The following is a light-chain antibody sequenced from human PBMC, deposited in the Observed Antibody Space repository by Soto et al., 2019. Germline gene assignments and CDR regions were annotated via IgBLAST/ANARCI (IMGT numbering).Light chain of an antibody. V-gene: IGLV2-8*01. CDR3: SSYTGGNPSYV. CDR2: EVT. J-gene: IGLJ1*01. Sequence: QSVLTQPPSASGSPGQSVTISCTGTSSDVGGYDYVSWYQQHPGKAPKLMIYEVTIRPSGVADLFAGSKSGNTASLTVSGRQGEDEADYYCSSYTGGNPSYVFGTGTKVTVL. CDR1: SSDVGGYDY.